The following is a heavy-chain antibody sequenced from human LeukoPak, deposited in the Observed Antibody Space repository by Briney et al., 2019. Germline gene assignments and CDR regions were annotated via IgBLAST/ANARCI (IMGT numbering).Heavy chain of an antibody. Sequence: SETLSLTCAVYGGSFSGYYWSWIRQPPGKGLEWIGEINHSGSTNYNPSLKSRVTISVDTSKNQFSLKLSSVTAADTAVYYCARAYSGRSWARGAYYYYYYMDVWGKGTTVTVSS. CDR1: GGSFSGYY. D-gene: IGHD1-26*01. J-gene: IGHJ6*03. CDR3: ARAYSGRSWARGAYYYYYYMDV. V-gene: IGHV4-34*01. CDR2: INHSGST.